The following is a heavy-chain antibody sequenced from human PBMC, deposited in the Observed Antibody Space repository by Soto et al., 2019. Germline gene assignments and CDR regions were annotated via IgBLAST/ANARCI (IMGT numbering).Heavy chain of an antibody. D-gene: IGHD3-10*01. CDR3: ARTSYGSGSYYSGY. CDR1: GGTFSSYT. CDR2: IIPILGIA. J-gene: IGHJ4*02. Sequence: QVQLVQSGAEVKKPGSSVKVSCKASGGTFSSYTISWVRQAPGQGLEWMGRIIPILGIANYAQKFQGRVTLTVDKSTSTAYMEVSSLGSEDTAVYYCARTSYGSGSYYSGYWGQGNLVTVSS. V-gene: IGHV1-69*02.